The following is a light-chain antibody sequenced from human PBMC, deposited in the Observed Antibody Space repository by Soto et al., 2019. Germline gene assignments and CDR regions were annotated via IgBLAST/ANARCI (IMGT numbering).Light chain of an antibody. CDR3: QQFRNWPWT. Sequence: EIVLTQSPGTLSVSQVDRFTLSFRASQSISINLAWYQHKPGQAPRLLIHGASTRATGVPARISGSGSGTEFTLTISSLQSEDFAVYYCQQFRNWPWTFGQGTKVDIK. CDR2: GAS. CDR1: QSISIN. V-gene: IGKV3D-15*01. J-gene: IGKJ1*01.